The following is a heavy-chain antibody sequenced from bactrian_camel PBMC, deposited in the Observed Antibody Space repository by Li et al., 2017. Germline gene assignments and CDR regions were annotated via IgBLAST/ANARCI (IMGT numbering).Heavy chain of an antibody. CDR2: IYTVDNNA. CDR1: GDTYRPNF. V-gene: IGHV3-2*01. CDR3: AVGQVSGPCLFVTHMYNN. D-gene: IGHD1*01. J-gene: IGHJ4*01. Sequence: VQLVESGGGSVQTGGSLRLSCEVSGDTYRPNFMGWFRQGPGKEREGVATIYTVDNNARYSDAVKGRFTISQDNAKNTLYLQMNSLQPEDTAMYYCAVGQVSGPCLFVTHMYNNWGQGTQVTVS.